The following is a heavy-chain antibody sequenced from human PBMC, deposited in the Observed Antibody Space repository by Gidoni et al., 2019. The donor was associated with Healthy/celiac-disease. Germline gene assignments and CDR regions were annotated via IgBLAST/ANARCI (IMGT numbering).Heavy chain of an antibody. V-gene: IGHV4-39*01. CDR1: GGSISSSSYY. D-gene: IGHD3-22*01. CDR3: AGAVNYYDSSGYYSWYFDL. CDR2: IYYSGST. Sequence: QLQLQESGPGLVKPSETLSLTCTVSGGSISSSSYYWGWIRQPPGKGLEWFGRIYYSGSTYYNPSLKSRVTISVDTSKNQFSLKLSSVTAADTAVYYCAGAVNYYDSSGYYSWYFDLWGRGTLVTVSS. J-gene: IGHJ2*01.